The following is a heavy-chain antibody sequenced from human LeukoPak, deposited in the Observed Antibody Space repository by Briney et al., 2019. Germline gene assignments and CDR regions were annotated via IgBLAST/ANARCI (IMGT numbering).Heavy chain of an antibody. Sequence: ASVKVSCKASGYTFTGYYMNWVRQAPGQGLEWMGWINPSSGGTKYAQKFQGRVTRTRDTSISTAYMELNRLRSDDTAVYYCARGDHDYWGQGTLVTVSS. CDR2: INPSSGGT. CDR1: GYTFTGYY. J-gene: IGHJ4*02. V-gene: IGHV1-2*02. CDR3: ARGDHDY.